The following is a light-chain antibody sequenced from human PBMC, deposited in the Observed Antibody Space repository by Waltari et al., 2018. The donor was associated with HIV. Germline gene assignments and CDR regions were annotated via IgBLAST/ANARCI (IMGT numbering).Light chain of an antibody. CDR2: AAS. V-gene: IGKV1-12*01. CDR3: QQGDSFPPT. Sequence: ASVGDRLTITCRASQGIGSWLAWYQHKPGKAPNLLIYAASSLQSGVPARFSGGGSGTEFSLTISSLQPEDVAIYYCQQGDSFPPTFGGGTKVEI. J-gene: IGKJ4*01. CDR1: QGIGSW.